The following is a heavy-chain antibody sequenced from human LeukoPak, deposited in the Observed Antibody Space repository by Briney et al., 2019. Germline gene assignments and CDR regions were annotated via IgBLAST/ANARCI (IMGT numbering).Heavy chain of an antibody. CDR2: IYYSGST. Sequence: SETLSLTCTVSGGSISSSSYYWGWIRQPPGKGLEWIGSIYYSGSTYYNPSLKSRVTISVDTSKNQFSLKLSSVTAADTALYYCARDKGTYCGGDCPPGVFDPWGQGTLVTVSS. V-gene: IGHV4-39*07. D-gene: IGHD2-21*02. CDR1: GGSISSSSYY. CDR3: ARDKGTYCGGDCPPGVFDP. J-gene: IGHJ5*02.